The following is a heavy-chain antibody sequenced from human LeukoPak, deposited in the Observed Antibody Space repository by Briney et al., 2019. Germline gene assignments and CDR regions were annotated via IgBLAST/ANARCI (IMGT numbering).Heavy chain of an antibody. CDR3: TRDHLAADGSDAFDI. Sequence: ASVKVSCKASGYTFTGYYMHWVRQAPGQGLEWMGWISPYNDNTKYAQKFQGRVTMTTDTSTTTAYMDLRSPRSDDTAVYYCTRDHLAADGSDAFDIWGQGTMVTVSS. J-gene: IGHJ3*02. CDR1: GYTFTGYY. CDR2: ISPYNDNT. D-gene: IGHD6-13*01. V-gene: IGHV1-18*04.